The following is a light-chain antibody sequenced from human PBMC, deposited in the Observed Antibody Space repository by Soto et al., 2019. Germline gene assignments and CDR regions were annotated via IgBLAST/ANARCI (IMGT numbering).Light chain of an antibody. CDR1: QSISSW. V-gene: IGKV1-5*01. CDR2: DAS. J-gene: IGKJ1*01. Sequence: DIQMTQSPSTLSASVGDRVTITCRASQSISSWLAWYQQNPGKAPKLLIYDASSVESGVPSRFSGSGSGTEFTLTISSLQPDDFATYYCQQYNSYWTFGQGTKVDIK. CDR3: QQYNSYWT.